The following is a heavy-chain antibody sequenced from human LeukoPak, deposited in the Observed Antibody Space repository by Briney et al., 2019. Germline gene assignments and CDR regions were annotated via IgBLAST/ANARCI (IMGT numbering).Heavy chain of an antibody. CDR3: ARGGWSLDL. J-gene: IGHJ2*01. Sequence: SETLSLTCAVYGGSFSGYYWSWIRQPPGKGLEWIGYIYYSGTTNHNPPLKSRVTISVDTSKNQFSLKLTSVTAADTAVYFCARGGWSLDLWGRGTLVAVSS. D-gene: IGHD1-26*01. CDR1: GGSFSGYY. V-gene: IGHV4-59*01. CDR2: IYYSGTT.